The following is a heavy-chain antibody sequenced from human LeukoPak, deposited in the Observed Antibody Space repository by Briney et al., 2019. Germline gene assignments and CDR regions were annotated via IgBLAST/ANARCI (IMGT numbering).Heavy chain of an antibody. Sequence: GGSLRLSCAASGFTFSSYGMHWVRRAPGKGLEGVAVISYDGSNKYYADSVKGRFTIYRDNSKNTLYLQMNSLRAEDTAVYYCARDRVGATDYFDYWGQGTLVTVSS. CDR2: ISYDGSNK. CDR1: GFTFSSYG. CDR3: ARDRVGATDYFDY. J-gene: IGHJ4*02. D-gene: IGHD1-26*01. V-gene: IGHV3-30*03.